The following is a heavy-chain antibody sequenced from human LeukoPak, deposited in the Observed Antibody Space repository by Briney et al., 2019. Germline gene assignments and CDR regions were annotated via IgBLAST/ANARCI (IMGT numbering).Heavy chain of an antibody. D-gene: IGHD5-18*01. CDR3: ARARGYSYASVHYYFDS. V-gene: IGHV4-59*07. CDR1: GRSLSTYY. CDR2: IYHSGTT. Sequence: SDPLSLTCTISGRSLSTYYSSWIRQPPGKALEWIGYIYHSGTTNYIPSLKSRVTLSVDTYTNQFSLRLTSVTAADTVFYYCARARGYSYASVHYYFDSWGRGTLVTVSS. J-gene: IGHJ4*02.